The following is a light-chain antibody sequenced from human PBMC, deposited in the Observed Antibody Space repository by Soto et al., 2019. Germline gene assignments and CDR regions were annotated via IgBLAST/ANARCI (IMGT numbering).Light chain of an antibody. CDR2: DAS. Sequence: EIVLTQSPATLSLSPGERATLSCRASQSVSSYLAWYQQKPGQAPRLLIYDASNRATGIPARFSGSGSGTYFNRTISSLAPEDFAVYYCQQRSNWPPYTFGQGTKLEIK. CDR3: QQRSNWPPYT. J-gene: IGKJ2*01. CDR1: QSVSSY. V-gene: IGKV3-11*01.